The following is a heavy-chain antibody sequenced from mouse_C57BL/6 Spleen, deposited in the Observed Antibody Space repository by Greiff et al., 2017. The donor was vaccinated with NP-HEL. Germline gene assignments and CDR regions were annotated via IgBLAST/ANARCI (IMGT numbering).Heavy chain of an antibody. Sequence: VQLQQSGPELVKPGASVKISCKASGYAFSSSWMNWVKQRPGKGLEWIGRIYPGDGDTNYNGKFKGKATLTADKSSSTAYMQLSSLTSEDSAVYFCASSRYAMDYWGQGTSVTVSS. CDR3: ASSRYAMDY. CDR1: GYAFSSSW. J-gene: IGHJ4*01. V-gene: IGHV1-82*01. CDR2: IYPGDGDT.